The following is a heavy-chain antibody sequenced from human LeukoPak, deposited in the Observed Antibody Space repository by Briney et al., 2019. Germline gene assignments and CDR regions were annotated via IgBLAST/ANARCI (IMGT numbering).Heavy chain of an antibody. D-gene: IGHD4-17*01. J-gene: IGHJ4*02. V-gene: IGHV3-48*03. Sequence: GGSLRLSCAASGFTCSSYEMNWVRQAPGKGREGFSYISSSGSTIYYAHSVKGRFTISRDNAKNSLYLQMNSLRAEDTAVYYCASHSEYGDYFDYWGQGTLVTVSS. CDR2: ISSSGSTI. CDR1: GFTCSSYE. CDR3: ASHSEYGDYFDY.